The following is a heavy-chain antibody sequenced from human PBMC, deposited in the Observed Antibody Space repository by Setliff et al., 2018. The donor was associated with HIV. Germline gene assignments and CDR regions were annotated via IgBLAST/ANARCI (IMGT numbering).Heavy chain of an antibody. V-gene: IGHV3-74*01. CDR3: ARDVVGATGY. Sequence: PGESLKISCAASGFTFSTYWMHWVRQAPGKGLVWVSRIHSDGSSTSYADSVKGRFTISRDNAKNTLYLQMNGLRAEDTAVYYCARDVVGATGYWGQGTLVTVSS. J-gene: IGHJ4*02. CDR1: GFTFSTYW. D-gene: IGHD1-26*01. CDR2: IHSDGSST.